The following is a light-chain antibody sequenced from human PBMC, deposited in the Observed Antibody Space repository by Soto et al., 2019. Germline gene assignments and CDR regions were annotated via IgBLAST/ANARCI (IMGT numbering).Light chain of an antibody. CDR2: AAS. V-gene: IGKV1-39*01. CDR3: QHYVNSPLFT. CDR1: QSISTY. J-gene: IGKJ3*01. Sequence: DIQMTQSPSSLSASVGDRVTITCRASQSISTYLNWYQQKPGKVPKLLIYAASSLQSGVPSRFSGSGSGTDFTLTISSLQPEDFAVYYCQHYVNSPLFTFGPGTRVDIK.